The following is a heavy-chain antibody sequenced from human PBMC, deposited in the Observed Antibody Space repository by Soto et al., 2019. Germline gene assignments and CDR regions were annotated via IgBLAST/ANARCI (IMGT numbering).Heavy chain of an antibody. CDR3: ARVNGLGIAVAGTEYYFDY. CDR1: GGSISRYY. J-gene: IGHJ4*02. V-gene: IGHV4-59*01. Sequence: SETLSLTCTVSGGSISRYYWSWIRQPPGKGLEWIGYIYYSGSTNYNPSLKSRVTISVDTSKNQFSLKLSSVTAADTAVYYCARVNGLGIAVAGTEYYFDYWGQGTLVTVSS. D-gene: IGHD6-19*01. CDR2: IYYSGST.